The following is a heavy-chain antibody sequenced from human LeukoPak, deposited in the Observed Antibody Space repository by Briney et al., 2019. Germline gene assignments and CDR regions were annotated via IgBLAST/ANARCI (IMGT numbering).Heavy chain of an antibody. CDR3: ARSGRYCSSTSCYGNWFDP. V-gene: IGHV3-53*01. CDR2: IYSGGST. CDR1: GFTVSSNY. Sequence: GGSLRLSCAASGFTVSSNYMSWVRQAPGKGLEWVSVIYSGGSTYYADSVKGRFTISRDNSKNTLYLQMNSLRAEDTAVYYCARSGRYCSSTSCYGNWFDPWGQGTLVTVSS. D-gene: IGHD2-2*01. J-gene: IGHJ5*02.